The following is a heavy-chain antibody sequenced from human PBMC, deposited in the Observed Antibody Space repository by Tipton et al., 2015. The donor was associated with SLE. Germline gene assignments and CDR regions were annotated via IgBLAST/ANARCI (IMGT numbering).Heavy chain of an antibody. J-gene: IGHJ4*02. V-gene: IGHV4-38-2*02. CDR3: ARHDYDDNGYYLHYFDH. CDR1: GYSISSGHY. Sequence: TLSLTCTVSGYSISSGHYWGWIRQSPGKGLEWIGSISHSGNTYYNPSLPSRVSMSVDTSKNQVLVRLNSVTAADTAVYYCARHDYDDNGYYLHYFDHWGQGTLVTVSS. CDR2: ISHSGNT. D-gene: IGHD3-22*01.